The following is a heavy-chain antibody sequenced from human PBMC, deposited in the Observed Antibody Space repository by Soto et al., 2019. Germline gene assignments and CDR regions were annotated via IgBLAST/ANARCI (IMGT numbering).Heavy chain of an antibody. CDR1: GYSFTSYW. Sequence: PGESLKISCKGSGYSFTSYWIGWVRQMPGKGLEWMGIIYPGDSDTRYSPSFQGQVTISADKSISTAYLQWSSLKASDTAMYYCARYGSGSYDLIYYYYYGMDVWGQGTTVTVSS. V-gene: IGHV5-51*01. D-gene: IGHD3-10*01. CDR3: ARYGSGSYDLIYYYYYGMDV. CDR2: IYPGDSDT. J-gene: IGHJ6*02.